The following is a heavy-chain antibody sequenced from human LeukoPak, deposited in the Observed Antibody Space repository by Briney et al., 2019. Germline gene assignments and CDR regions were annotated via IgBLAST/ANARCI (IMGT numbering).Heavy chain of an antibody. V-gene: IGHV3-33*01. CDR1: GFTFSTYG. J-gene: IGHJ6*02. CDR2: IWYDGSNK. Sequence: GGSLRLSCAASGFTFSTYGMHWVRQAPGKGLEWVTVIWYDGSNKYYADSVKGRFTISRDNSKNTMVLQMNSLRAEDTAVYYCARAPSEGYPEVHYYGMDVSGQGTTVTVSS. D-gene: IGHD5-18*01. CDR3: ARAPSEGYPEVHYYGMDV.